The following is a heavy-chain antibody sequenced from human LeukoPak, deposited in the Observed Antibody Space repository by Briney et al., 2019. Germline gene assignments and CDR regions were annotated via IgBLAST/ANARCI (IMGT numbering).Heavy chain of an antibody. CDR1: GGSFSGYY. V-gene: IGHV4-34*01. D-gene: IGHD3-10*01. CDR3: ARGNYGSGPPLYYYYYGMDV. Sequence: LETLSLTCAVYGGSFSGYYWSWIRQPPGKGLEWIGEINHSGSTNYNPSLKSRVTISVDTSKNQFSLKLSSVTAADTAVYYCARGNYGSGPPLYYYYYGMDVWGQGTTVTVSS. CDR2: INHSGST. J-gene: IGHJ6*02.